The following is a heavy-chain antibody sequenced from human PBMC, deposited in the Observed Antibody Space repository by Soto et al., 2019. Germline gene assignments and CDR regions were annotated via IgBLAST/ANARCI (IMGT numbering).Heavy chain of an antibody. CDR1: GVSIINTSYY. CDR2: VYFDGTT. Sequence: EILSLTFKVSGVSIINTSYYWGWIRQPPGKGLEWIGTVYFDGTTFYNPSLKSRLIISVDTSKNQFSLSLTSVTSADTAFYYCARHGSSWGQGTLVTVSS. CDR3: ARHGSS. J-gene: IGHJ4*02. V-gene: IGHV4-39*01.